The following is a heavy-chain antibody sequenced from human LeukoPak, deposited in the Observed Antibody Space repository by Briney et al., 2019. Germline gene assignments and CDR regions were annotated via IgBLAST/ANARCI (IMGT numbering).Heavy chain of an antibody. CDR1: GFTFSSYS. CDR3: ARVRNSGYDLRPDVGDRSDTNWFDP. J-gene: IGHJ5*02. CDR2: ISSSSSTI. D-gene: IGHD5-12*01. V-gene: IGHV3-48*01. Sequence: GGSLRLSCAASGFTFSSYSMNWVRQAPGKGLEWVSYISSSSSTIYYADSVKGRFTISRDNAKNSLYLQMNSLRAEDTAVYYCARVRNSGYDLRPDVGDRSDTNWFDPWGQGTLVTVSS.